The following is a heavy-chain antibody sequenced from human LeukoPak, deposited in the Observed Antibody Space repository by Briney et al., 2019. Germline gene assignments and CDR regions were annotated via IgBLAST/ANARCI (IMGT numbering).Heavy chain of an antibody. CDR2: IYYSGST. V-gene: IGHV4-59*01. CDR1: GGSISSYY. Sequence: SETLSLTCTVSGGSISSYYWSWIRQPPRKGLEGIGYIYYSGSTNYNPSLKSRVTISVDTSKNQFSLKLSSVTAADTAVYYCARGLYGSGSYPGYWGQGTLVTVSS. D-gene: IGHD3-10*01. J-gene: IGHJ4*02. CDR3: ARGLYGSGSYPGY.